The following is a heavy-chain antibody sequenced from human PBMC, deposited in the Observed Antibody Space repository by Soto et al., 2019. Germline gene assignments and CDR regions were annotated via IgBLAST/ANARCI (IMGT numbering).Heavy chain of an antibody. CDR1: GGSISSGDYY. J-gene: IGHJ5*02. D-gene: IGHD6-19*01. Sequence: QVQLQESGPGLVKPSQTLSLTCTVSGGSISSGDYYWSWIRQPPGKGLEWIGYIYYSGSTYYNPSLKSRVTIAVDTSKNQFALKLSSVTAADTAVYYCAREWLALYNWFDPWGQGTLVTVSS. CDR3: AREWLALYNWFDP. CDR2: IYYSGST. V-gene: IGHV4-30-4*01.